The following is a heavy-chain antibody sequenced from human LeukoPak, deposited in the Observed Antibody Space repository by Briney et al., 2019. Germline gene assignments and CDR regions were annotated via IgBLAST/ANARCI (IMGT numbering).Heavy chain of an antibody. Sequence: GGSLRLSCAASGFTVSSNYMSWVRQAPGKGLEWVSVIYSGSSTYYADSVKGRFTISRDNSKNTLYLQMNSLRAEDTAVYYCAREGRTRAMDVWGKGTTVTVSS. CDR3: AREGRTRAMDV. J-gene: IGHJ6*03. V-gene: IGHV3-53*01. CDR2: IYSGSST. CDR1: GFTVSSNY. D-gene: IGHD1-14*01.